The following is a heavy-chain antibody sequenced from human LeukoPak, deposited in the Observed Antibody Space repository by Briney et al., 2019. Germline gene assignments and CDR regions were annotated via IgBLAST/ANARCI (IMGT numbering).Heavy chain of an antibody. V-gene: IGHV3-NL1*01. CDR3: AAYSSSWYDY. J-gene: IGHJ4*02. D-gene: IGHD6-13*01. CDR1: GFTFSSYG. CDR2: IYSGGST. Sequence: PGGSLRLSCAASGFTFSSYGMHWVRQAPGKGLEWVSVIYSGGSTYYADSVEDRFTISRDNSKNTLYLQMNSLRAEDTAVYYCAAYSSSWYDYWGQGTLVTVYS.